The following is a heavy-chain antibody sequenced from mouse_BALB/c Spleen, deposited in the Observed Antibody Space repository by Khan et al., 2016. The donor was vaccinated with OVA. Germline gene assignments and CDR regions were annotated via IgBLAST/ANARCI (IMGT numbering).Heavy chain of an antibody. V-gene: IGHV1-7*01. CDR1: GYTFTSYW. CDR3: ARDRIDY. CDR2: INPTSGYT. J-gene: IGHJ2*01. Sequence: QVQLQQSGAELAKPGASVKMSCTASGYTFTSYWMHWIKQRPGQGLEWIGYINPTSGYTDYNQKFKDKAILTADKSSSTAYMQLSSLTSDDSAVYYCARDRIDYWGQGTALTVSS.